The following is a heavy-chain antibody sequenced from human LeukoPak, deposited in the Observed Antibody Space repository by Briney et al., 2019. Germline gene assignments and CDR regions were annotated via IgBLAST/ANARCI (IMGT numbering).Heavy chain of an antibody. CDR2: ISSSSSTI. Sequence: GGSLRLSCAASGFTFSSYSMNWVRQAPGKGLEWVSYISSSSSTIYYADSVKGRFTISRDNAKNTLYLQMNSLRVEDTAVYYCASWPVGWYGEDSWGQGTLVTVSS. CDR3: ASWPVGWYGEDS. D-gene: IGHD6-19*01. CDR1: GFTFSSYS. J-gene: IGHJ4*02. V-gene: IGHV3-48*04.